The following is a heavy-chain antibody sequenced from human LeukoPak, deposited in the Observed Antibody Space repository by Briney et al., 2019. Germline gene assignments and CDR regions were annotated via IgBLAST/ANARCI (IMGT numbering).Heavy chain of an antibody. CDR2: IKQDGSEK. J-gene: IGHJ4*02. V-gene: IGHV3-7*01. Sequence: GGSLRLSCAASGFNFNTYWMSWVRQAPGRGLEWVANIKQDGSEKFYVDSLKGRFTISRDNPKNTLYVQMNSLRVEDTALYYCARGGYYDILTGRIDYWGQGTLVTVSS. CDR1: GFNFNTYW. CDR3: ARGGYYDILTGRIDY. D-gene: IGHD3-9*01.